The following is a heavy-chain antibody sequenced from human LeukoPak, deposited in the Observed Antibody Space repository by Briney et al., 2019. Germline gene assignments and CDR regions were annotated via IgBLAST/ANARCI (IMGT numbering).Heavy chain of an antibody. V-gene: IGHV4-4*07. CDR2: IYTSGST. CDR1: GSSISSYY. CDR3: ARVEAPYSSSSGNWFDP. D-gene: IGHD6-6*01. J-gene: IGHJ5*02. Sequence: SETLSLTCTVSGSSISSYYWSWIRQPAGKGLEWIGRIYTSGSTNYNPSLKSRVTMSVDTSKNQFSLKLSSVTAADTAVYYCARVEAPYSSSSGNWFDPWGQGTLVTVSS.